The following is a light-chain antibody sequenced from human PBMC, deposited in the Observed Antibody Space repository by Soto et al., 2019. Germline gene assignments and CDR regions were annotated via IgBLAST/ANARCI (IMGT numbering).Light chain of an antibody. J-gene: IGKJ1*01. CDR3: HQFGSSVRT. Sequence: EIVLTQSPGTLSLSPGERATLSCRASQSVSSTDLVWYQQKPGQAPRLLIYGASSRATGIPDRFSGSGSGTDFTLTISRLEPEDFAVYYCHQFGSSVRTFGQGTEVEV. CDR1: QSVSSTD. CDR2: GAS. V-gene: IGKV3-20*01.